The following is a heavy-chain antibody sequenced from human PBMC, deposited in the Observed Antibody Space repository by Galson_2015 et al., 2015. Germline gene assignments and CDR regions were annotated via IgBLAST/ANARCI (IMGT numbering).Heavy chain of an antibody. CDR1: GGSFSGYY. V-gene: IGHV4-34*01. D-gene: IGHD3-16*02. J-gene: IGHJ5*02. CDR2: INHSGST. Sequence: SETLSLTCAVYGGSFSGYYWSWIRQPPGKGLEWIGEINHSGSTNYNPSLKSRVTISVDTSKNQFSLKLSSVTAADTAVYYCARAPKRSVIWGSYRYSGWFDPWGQGTLVTVSS. CDR3: ARAPKRSVIWGSYRYSGWFDP.